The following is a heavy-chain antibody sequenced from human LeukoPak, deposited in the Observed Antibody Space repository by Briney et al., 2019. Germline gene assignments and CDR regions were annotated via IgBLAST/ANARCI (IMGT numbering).Heavy chain of an antibody. D-gene: IGHD3-10*01. Sequence: GASVKVSCKASGYTFTSYGISWVRQAPGQGLEWMGWISAYNGNTNYAQKPRGRVTMTTDTSTSTAYMELRSLRSDDTAVYYCAREKSWFGELFGAFDIWGQGTMVTVSS. CDR1: GYTFTSYG. CDR2: ISAYNGNT. J-gene: IGHJ3*02. V-gene: IGHV1-18*01. CDR3: AREKSWFGELFGAFDI.